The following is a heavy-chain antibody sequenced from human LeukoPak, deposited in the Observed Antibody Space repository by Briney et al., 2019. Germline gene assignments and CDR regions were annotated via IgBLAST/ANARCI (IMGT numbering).Heavy chain of an antibody. CDR3: ASGGDYYDSSGYQAGY. J-gene: IGHJ4*02. V-gene: IGHV1-2*02. CDR1: GYTFTGYY. Sequence: ASVKVSCKASGYTFTGYYMHWVRQAPGQGLEWMGWINPNSGGTNYAQKFQGRVTMTRDTSISTAYMELSRLRSDDTAVYYCASGGDYYDSSGYQAGYWGQGTLVTVSS. CDR2: INPNSGGT. D-gene: IGHD3-22*01.